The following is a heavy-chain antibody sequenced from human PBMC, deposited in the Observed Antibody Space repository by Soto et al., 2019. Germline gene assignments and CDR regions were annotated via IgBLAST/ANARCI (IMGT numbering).Heavy chain of an antibody. J-gene: IGHJ3*02. CDR1: GGTFSSYG. D-gene: IGHD6-19*01. Sequence: ASVKVSCKAPGGTFSSYGISWVRQAPGQGLEWMGGISPMVGMANYAERFQGRVTITADESTSTAHMELRSLTSEDTATYYCAREGYNSGRDPLDIWGQRTMVTVSS. CDR3: AREGYNSGRDPLDI. CDR2: ISPMVGMA. V-gene: IGHV1-69*10.